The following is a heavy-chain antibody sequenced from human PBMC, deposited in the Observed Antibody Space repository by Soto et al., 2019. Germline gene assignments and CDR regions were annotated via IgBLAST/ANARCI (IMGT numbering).Heavy chain of an antibody. CDR2: ISGSGGST. V-gene: IGHV3-23*01. Sequence: PGGSLRLSCAASGFTFSSYAMSWVRQAPGKGLEWVSAISGSGGSTYYADSVKGRFTISRDNSKNTLYLQMNSLRAEDTAVYYCAKAGIGGIAPLGFFDYWGQGTLVTVSS. CDR1: GFTFSSYA. CDR3: AKAGIGGIAPLGFFDY. J-gene: IGHJ4*02. D-gene: IGHD6-13*01.